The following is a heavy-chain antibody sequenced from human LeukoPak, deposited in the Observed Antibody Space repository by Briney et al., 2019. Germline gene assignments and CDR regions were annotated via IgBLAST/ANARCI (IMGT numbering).Heavy chain of an antibody. CDR1: GLTVSSNY. D-gene: IGHD4-23*01. J-gene: IGHJ4*02. V-gene: IGHV3-53*01. Sequence: GGSLRLSCAAAGLTVSSNYMSWVRQAPGKGLGWVSVIFSGGSTYYADSVKGRFTISRDNSKNTLYLQMNSLRAEDTAVYYCARGGGNSEFDYWGQGTLVTVSS. CDR2: IFSGGST. CDR3: ARGGGNSEFDY.